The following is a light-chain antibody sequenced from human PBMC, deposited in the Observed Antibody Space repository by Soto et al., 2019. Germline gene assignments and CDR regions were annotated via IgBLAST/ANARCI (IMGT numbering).Light chain of an antibody. CDR2: GVS. CDR3: QQRSNWQGAT. CDR1: QSVAGS. V-gene: IGKV3-15*01. Sequence: EIVMTQSPATLSVSPGETATLSCRASQSVAGSLAWYQQKPGQPPRLLIYGVSTRATGVPARFSGGGSETEFTLTISSLEPEDFAVYYCQQRSNWQGATFGGGTKVDIK. J-gene: IGKJ4*01.